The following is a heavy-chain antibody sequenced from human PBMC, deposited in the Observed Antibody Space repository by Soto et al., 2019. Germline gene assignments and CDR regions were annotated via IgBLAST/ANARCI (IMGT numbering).Heavy chain of an antibody. D-gene: IGHD2-21*01. J-gene: IGHJ3*02. Sequence: WTWIRQHPGKGLEWIGYVYYTGTTNYTPSLKSRVTISLDLSKNQFSLRLDSVTAADTAIYYCAREFQHTDAFDIWGRGRMVTVSS. CDR2: VYYTGTT. V-gene: IGHV4-59*01. CDR3: AREFQHTDAFDI.